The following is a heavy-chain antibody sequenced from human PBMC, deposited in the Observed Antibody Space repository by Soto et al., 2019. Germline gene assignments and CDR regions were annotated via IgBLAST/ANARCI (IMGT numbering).Heavy chain of an antibody. V-gene: IGHV4-30-4*01. CDR2: IYYSGST. D-gene: IGHD5-12*01. Sequence: PSETLSLTCTVSGGSISSGDYYWSWVRQPPGKGLEWIGYIYYSGSTYYNPSLKSRVTISVDTSNNQFSLKLSSVTAADTSVYYCARTDIVTTNCFDPWGQGTLVTVSS. CDR3: ARTDIVTTNCFDP. J-gene: IGHJ5*02. CDR1: GGSISSGDYY.